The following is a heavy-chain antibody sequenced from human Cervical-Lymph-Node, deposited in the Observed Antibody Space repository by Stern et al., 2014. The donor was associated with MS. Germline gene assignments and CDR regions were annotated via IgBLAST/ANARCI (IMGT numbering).Heavy chain of an antibody. CDR2: IYFRGNT. D-gene: IGHD3-9*01. J-gene: IGHJ4*02. Sequence: QVQLQESGPGLVKPSETLSLTCTVSGGFLSGYYWSWIRQSPGKGLEWIGSIYFRGNTNYNPSLESRVTISMDTSKNQFSLKLTSVTAADTAVYFCARATNYDLFRDYPDNFFDYWGQGTLVTVSS. CDR3: ARATNYDLFRDYPDNFFDY. V-gene: IGHV4-59*01. CDR1: GGFLSGYY.